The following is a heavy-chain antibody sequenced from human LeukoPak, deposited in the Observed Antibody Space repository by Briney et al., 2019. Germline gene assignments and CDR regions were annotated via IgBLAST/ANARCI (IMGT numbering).Heavy chain of an antibody. D-gene: IGHD2-15*01. CDR1: GYTFTSYY. CDR3: ARRDITTSRTLDP. J-gene: IGHJ5*02. V-gene: IGHV1-46*01. Sequence: GASVKVSCKASGYTFTSYYMHWVRQAPGQGLEWMGIVNPSGGSTSYAQKFQGRITITRDTSISTAYMELSSLRSEDTAVYYCARRDITTSRTLDPWGQGTLVTVSS. CDR2: VNPSGGST.